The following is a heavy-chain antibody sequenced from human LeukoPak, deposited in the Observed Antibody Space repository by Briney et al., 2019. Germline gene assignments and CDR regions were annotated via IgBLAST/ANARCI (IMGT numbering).Heavy chain of an antibody. Sequence: SETLSLTCTVSAHSISSGNYWGWIRQPPGKGLEWIGNIYQTGSTYYNPSLTSRVTISIDTSKNQFSLKLSSVTAADTAVYYCARDYVSNQGLYYYYYMDVWGKGTTVTISS. J-gene: IGHJ6*03. V-gene: IGHV4-38-2*02. CDR3: ARDYVSNQGLYYYYYMDV. D-gene: IGHD4-11*01. CDR1: AHSISSGNY. CDR2: IYQTGST.